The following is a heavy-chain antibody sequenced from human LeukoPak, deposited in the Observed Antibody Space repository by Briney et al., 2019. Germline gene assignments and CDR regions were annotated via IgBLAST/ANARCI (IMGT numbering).Heavy chain of an antibody. CDR1: GFTFRSYA. CDR3: AKDRTYYSDFSAYYFSPPLQQY. J-gene: IGHJ4*02. CDR2: IFGTTGST. Sequence: GRSLRLSCVASGFTFRSYAMSWVRQAPGKGLEWVSSIFGTTGSTYYADSVKGRVTISRDNSRNTVYLEMNSLRAEDTAVYYCAKDRTYYSDFSAYYFSPPLQQYWGQGTLVTVSS. D-gene: IGHD3-22*01. V-gene: IGHV3-23*01.